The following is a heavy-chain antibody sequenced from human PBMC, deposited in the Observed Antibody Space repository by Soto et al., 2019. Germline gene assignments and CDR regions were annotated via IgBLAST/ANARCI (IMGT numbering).Heavy chain of an antibody. CDR2: ISASGVTT. V-gene: IGHV3-23*01. CDR1: GFAFHTHA. Sequence: EVQLLESGGGLVQPGGSLRLSCAASGFAFHTHALSWVRQAPGKGLEWVSGISASGVTTYYAYSVKGRFTISRDNSKNTVTLQMNSLRAEDTAFYYCAKDRTPPLSLSPSSQAIKNLLVGQCFDSWGQGTLVTVSS. J-gene: IGHJ4*02. CDR3: AKDRTPPLSLSPSSQAIKNLLVGQCFDS. D-gene: IGHD2-8*02.